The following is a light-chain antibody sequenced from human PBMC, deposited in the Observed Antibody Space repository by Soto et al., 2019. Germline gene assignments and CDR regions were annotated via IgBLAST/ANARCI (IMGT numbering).Light chain of an antibody. CDR3: QQSYSTPPD. CDR2: AAS. Sequence: DIQMTQSPSSLSASVGDRVTITCRASQSISSYLNWYQQKPGKAPKLLIYAASSLQSGVPSRFSGIGSGTDFTLTISSLQPEDFATYYCQQSYSTPPDFGQGTRLEIK. CDR1: QSISSY. J-gene: IGKJ5*01. V-gene: IGKV1-39*01.